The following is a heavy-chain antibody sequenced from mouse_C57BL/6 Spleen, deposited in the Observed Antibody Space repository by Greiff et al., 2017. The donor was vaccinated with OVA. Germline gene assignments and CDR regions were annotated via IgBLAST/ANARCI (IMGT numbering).Heavy chain of an antibody. J-gene: IGHJ1*03. Sequence: DVHLVESGAGLVKPGGSLKLSCAASGFTFSSYAMSWVRQTPEKRLEWVAYISSGGDYIYYADTVKGRFTISRDNARNTLYLQMSSLKSEDTAMYYCTRGGGTTVVATDWYFDVWGTGTTVTVSS. CDR2: ISSGGDYI. CDR3: TRGGGTTVVATDWYFDV. V-gene: IGHV5-9-1*02. D-gene: IGHD1-1*01. CDR1: GFTFSSYA.